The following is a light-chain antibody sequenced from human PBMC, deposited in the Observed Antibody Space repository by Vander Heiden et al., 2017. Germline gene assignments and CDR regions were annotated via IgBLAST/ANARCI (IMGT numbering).Light chain of an antibody. CDR2: GAS. Sequence: DIVLTQSPGTLSLSPGERATLSCRASQSVSSSHLAWYQQYPVQAPRLLIYGASSSATGIPDRFSGSGSVTDFSLSISRLEPEDFAVYYCQHEGSSSSTFGQGTKMEIK. CDR1: QSVSSSH. CDR3: QHEGSSSST. V-gene: IGKV3-20*01. J-gene: IGKJ2*01.